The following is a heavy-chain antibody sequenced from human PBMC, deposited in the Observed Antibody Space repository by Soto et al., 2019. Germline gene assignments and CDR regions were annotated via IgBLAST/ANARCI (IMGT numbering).Heavy chain of an antibody. J-gene: IGHJ6*02. Sequence: GESLKISCTGSGYSFTSYWISWVRQMPGKGLEWMGRLDPSDSYTNYSPSFQGHVTISADKSISTAYLQWSSLKASDTAMYYCARNGGDGMDVWGQGTTVTVSS. CDR3: ARNGGDGMDV. V-gene: IGHV5-10-1*01. CDR2: LDPSDSYT. D-gene: IGHD6-25*01. CDR1: GYSFTSYW.